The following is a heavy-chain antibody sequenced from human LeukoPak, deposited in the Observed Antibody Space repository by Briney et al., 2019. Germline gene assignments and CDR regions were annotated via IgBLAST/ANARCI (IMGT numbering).Heavy chain of an antibody. Sequence: SETLSLTCTVSGGSISSYYWSWIRQPAGKGLEWIGRIYTSGSTNYNPSLKSRVTVSLDTSKNQFSLRLTSVTAADTALYYCARDGYGSGSYGWFDPWGQGTLVTVSS. CDR3: ARDGYGSGSYGWFDP. CDR2: IYTSGST. J-gene: IGHJ5*02. D-gene: IGHD3-10*01. CDR1: GGSISSYY. V-gene: IGHV4-4*07.